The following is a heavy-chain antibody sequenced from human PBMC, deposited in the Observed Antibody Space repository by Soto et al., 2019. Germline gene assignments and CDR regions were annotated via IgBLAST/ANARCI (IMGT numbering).Heavy chain of an antibody. CDR3: AREADYGVWFAGAYFDL. D-gene: IGHD3-16*01. Sequence: GSLRLSCEASGFTFGSFQMNWVRQAPGRGLEWISHISGSGDTIYYADSVKGRFTISRDNAKDSLALHMNSLRAEDTGVYFCAREADYGVWFAGAYFDLWGQGTQVTVLL. V-gene: IGHV3-48*03. CDR1: GFTFGSFQ. CDR2: ISGSGDTI. J-gene: IGHJ4*02.